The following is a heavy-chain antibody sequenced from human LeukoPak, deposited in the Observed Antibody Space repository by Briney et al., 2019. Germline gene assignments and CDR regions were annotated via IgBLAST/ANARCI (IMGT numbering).Heavy chain of an antibody. D-gene: IGHD4-17*01. J-gene: IGHJ5*02. CDR3: ARDKMLYKGFYGDYENWFDP. CDR2: IKQDGSEK. V-gene: IGHV3-7*01. CDR1: GFTFSSYW. Sequence: GGSLRLSCAASGFTFSSYWMSWVRQAPGKGLEWVANIKQDGSEKYYVDSVKGRFTISRDNAKNSLYLQMNSLRAEDTAVYYCARDKMLYKGFYGDYENWFDPWGQGTLVTVSS.